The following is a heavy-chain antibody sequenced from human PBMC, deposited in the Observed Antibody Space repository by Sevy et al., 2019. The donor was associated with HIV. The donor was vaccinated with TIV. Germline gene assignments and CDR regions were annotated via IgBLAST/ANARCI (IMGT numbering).Heavy chain of an antibody. CDR2: IYYSGST. CDR1: GGSISSSSYY. D-gene: IGHD2-2*02. J-gene: IGHJ3*02. CDR3: ARHEGYCSSTRCYTGEGAFDI. V-gene: IGHV4-39*01. Sequence: SETLSLTCTVSGGSISSSSYYWGWIRQPPGKGLEWIGSIYYSGSTYYYPSLKSRVTISVNTSKNRFSLKLSSVTAADTAVYDGARHEGYCSSTRCYTGEGAFDIWGQGTMVTVSS.